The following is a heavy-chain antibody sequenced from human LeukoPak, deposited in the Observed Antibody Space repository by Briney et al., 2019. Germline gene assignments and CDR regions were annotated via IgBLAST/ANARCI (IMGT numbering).Heavy chain of an antibody. CDR2: IGSDGKT. CDR3: AKEGGYSYGLYGMDV. Sequence: PGGSLRLSCEASGFPFSSYAMTWVRQAPGKGLEWVSSIGSDGKTHYSESVKGRFVISRDNSKNTLYLQMNSLRAEDTAVYYCAKEGGYSYGLYGMDVWGQGTTVTVSS. J-gene: IGHJ6*02. D-gene: IGHD5-18*01. CDR1: GFPFSSYA. V-gene: IGHV3-23*01.